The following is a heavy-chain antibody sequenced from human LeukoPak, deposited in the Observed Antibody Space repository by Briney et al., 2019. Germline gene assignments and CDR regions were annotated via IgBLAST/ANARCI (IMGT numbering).Heavy chain of an antibody. V-gene: IGHV4-59*05. CDR3: ASRVTMVRGTTSWFDP. CDR1: GGSISNYY. D-gene: IGHD3-10*01. J-gene: IGHJ5*02. CDR2: IYYSGST. Sequence: SETLSLTCTVSGGSISNYYWSWIRQPPGKGLEWLGSIYYSGSTYYNPSLKSRVTISVDTSKNQFSLKLSSVTAADTAVYYCASRVTMVRGTTSWFDPWGQGTLVTVSS.